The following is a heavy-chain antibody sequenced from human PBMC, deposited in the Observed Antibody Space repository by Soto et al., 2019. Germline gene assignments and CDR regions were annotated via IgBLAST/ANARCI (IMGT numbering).Heavy chain of an antibody. CDR1: GASLAGYY. D-gene: IGHD3-3*01. J-gene: IGHJ5*02. V-gene: IGHV4-4*07. Sequence: PSETLSLTCTVSGASLAGYYWSCIRQPPGKGLEWIGRIYATGSTDYSPSLKSRLTMSVDMSKKQFYLTLRSVNAADTAMYYCVRDGPKNLRDWFDPWGQGILVTVSS. CDR3: VRDGPKNLRDWFDP. CDR2: IYATGST.